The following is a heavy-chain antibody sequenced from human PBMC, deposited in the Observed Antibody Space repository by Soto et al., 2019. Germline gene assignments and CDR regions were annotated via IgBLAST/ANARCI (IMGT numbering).Heavy chain of an antibody. Sequence: QVQLQQWGAGLLKPSETLSLTCAVYGGSFSGYYWSWIRQPPGKGLECIGEINHSGSTNYNPSLKSRVTISVDPSKNHVSLKLSSVTAADTAVYYCASDLAVAGTFDPWGQGTLVTVSS. V-gene: IGHV4-34*01. CDR3: ASDLAVAGTFDP. CDR1: GGSFSGYY. J-gene: IGHJ5*02. D-gene: IGHD6-19*01. CDR2: INHSGST.